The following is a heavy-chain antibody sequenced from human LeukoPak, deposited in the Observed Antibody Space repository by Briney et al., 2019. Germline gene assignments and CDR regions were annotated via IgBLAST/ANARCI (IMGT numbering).Heavy chain of an antibody. J-gene: IGHJ3*02. CDR2: IYNSGST. D-gene: IGHD6-6*01. CDR3: ARLDKYSRDAFDI. CDR1: GGSISSYY. Sequence: KPSETLSLTCTVSGGSISSYYWSWIRQPAGKGLEWIGRIYNSGSTNYNPSLKSRVTMSVDTSKNQFSLRLSSVTAADTAVYYCARLDKYSRDAFDIWGQGTMVTVSS. V-gene: IGHV4-4*07.